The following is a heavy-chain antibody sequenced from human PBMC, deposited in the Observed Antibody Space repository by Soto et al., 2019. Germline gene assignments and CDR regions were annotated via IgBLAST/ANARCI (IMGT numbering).Heavy chain of an antibody. CDR3: ARDGRITMVRSWFDP. D-gene: IGHD3-10*01. CDR1: GFTFSSYA. J-gene: IGHJ5*02. V-gene: IGHV3-30-3*01. CDR2: ISYDGSNK. Sequence: QVQLVESGGGVVQPGRSLRLSCAASGFTFSSYAMHWVRQAPGKGLEWVAVISYDGSNKYYADSVKGRFTISRDNSKNTLYLQMNSLRAEDTAVYYCARDGRITMVRSWFDPWGQGTLVTVSS.